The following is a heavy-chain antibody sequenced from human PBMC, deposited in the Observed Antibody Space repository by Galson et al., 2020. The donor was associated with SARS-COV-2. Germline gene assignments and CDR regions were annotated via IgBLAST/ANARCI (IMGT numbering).Heavy chain of an antibody. CDR1: GFTFSSYG. Sequence: GGSLRLSCAASGFTFSSYGMHWVRQAPGKGLEWVAVIWYDGSNKYYADSVKGRFTISRDNSKNTLYLQMNSLRAEDTAVYYCARAPASGSYGCIDYWGQGTLVTVSS. J-gene: IGHJ4*02. V-gene: IGHV3-33*01. D-gene: IGHD1-26*01. CDR2: IWYDGSNK. CDR3: ARAPASGSYGCIDY.